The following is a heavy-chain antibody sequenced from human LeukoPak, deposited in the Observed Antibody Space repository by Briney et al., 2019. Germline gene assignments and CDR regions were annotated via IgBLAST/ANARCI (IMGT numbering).Heavy chain of an antibody. CDR3: ARLMYSSGWYRAYYYYYMDV. CDR2: IYYSGST. J-gene: IGHJ6*03. CDR1: GGSISSYY. Sequence: SETLSLTCTVSGGSISSYYWSWIRQPPGKGLEWIGYIYYSGSTNYNPSLKSRVTISVDTSKNQFSLKLSSVTAADTAVYYCARLMYSSGWYRAYYYYYMDVWAKGPRSPSP. V-gene: IGHV4-59*01. D-gene: IGHD6-19*01.